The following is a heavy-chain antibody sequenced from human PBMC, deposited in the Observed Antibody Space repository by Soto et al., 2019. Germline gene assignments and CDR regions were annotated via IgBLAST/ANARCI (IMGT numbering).Heavy chain of an antibody. CDR1: GFIFSRYG. Sequence: PGGSLRLSCTASGFIFSRYGMHWVRQAPGKGLEWVANIKQDGSEKYYVDSVKGRFTISRDNAKNSLYLQMNSLRAEDTAVYYCARDMGYCSGGSCYSYFDYWGQGTLVTVSS. J-gene: IGHJ4*02. V-gene: IGHV3-7*01. CDR2: IKQDGSEK. CDR3: ARDMGYCSGGSCYSYFDY. D-gene: IGHD2-15*01.